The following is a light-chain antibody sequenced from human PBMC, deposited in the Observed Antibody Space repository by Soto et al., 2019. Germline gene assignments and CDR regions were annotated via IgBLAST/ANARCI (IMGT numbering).Light chain of an antibody. V-gene: IGKV3-20*01. CDR2: GAS. CDR1: QSVSSSR. Sequence: EIMLTQSPGTLSLSPGERATLSCRASQSVSSSRLAWYQQKPGQAPRFLIYGASTRPIGIPDRFSGSGSGTDFTLTISRLEPEDFAVYYCQQYGSSLIFGQGTRLEIK. CDR3: QQYGSSLI. J-gene: IGKJ5*01.